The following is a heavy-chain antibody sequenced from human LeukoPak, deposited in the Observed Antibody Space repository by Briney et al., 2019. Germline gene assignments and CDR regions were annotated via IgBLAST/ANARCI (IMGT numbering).Heavy chain of an antibody. CDR1: GFTFSNYA. D-gene: IGHD3-10*01. Sequence: GGSLRLSCAASGFTFSNYAMSWVRQAPGEGLEWVSGISGSAGSTYYAVSAKGRFTISRDNSKNTLYLQMNSLRAEDTAVYYCAKNFGQYDNWGQGTLVTVSS. J-gene: IGHJ4*02. CDR3: AKNFGQYDN. V-gene: IGHV3-23*01. CDR2: ISGSAGST.